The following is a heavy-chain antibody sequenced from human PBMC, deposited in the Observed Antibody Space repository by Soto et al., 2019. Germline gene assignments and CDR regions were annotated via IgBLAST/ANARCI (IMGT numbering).Heavy chain of an antibody. CDR3: ARGGGRDGYNSDY. J-gene: IGHJ4*02. Sequence: QVQLQESGPGLVKPSETLSLTCTVSGGSVSSGSYYWSWIRQPPGKGLEWIGYIYYSGSTNYNPSLKSRVTISVDTSKNQFSLKLSSVTAADTAVYYCARGGGRDGYNSDYWGQGTLVTVSS. D-gene: IGHD1-1*01. CDR2: IYYSGST. CDR1: GGSVSSGSYY. V-gene: IGHV4-61*01.